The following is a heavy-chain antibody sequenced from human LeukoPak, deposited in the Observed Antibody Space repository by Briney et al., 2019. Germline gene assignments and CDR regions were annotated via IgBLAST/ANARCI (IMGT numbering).Heavy chain of an antibody. Sequence: GGSLRLSCAASGFTFSNSRMNWVRRAPGKGLEGVSYISSSSSAIYYADSVKGRFTISRDNSKNTLYLQMNSLRAEDTAVYYCARDANLEYSSSWLAYWGQGTLVTVSS. CDR1: GFTFSNSR. CDR3: ARDANLEYSSSWLAY. CDR2: ISSSSSAI. J-gene: IGHJ4*02. D-gene: IGHD6-13*01. V-gene: IGHV3-48*01.